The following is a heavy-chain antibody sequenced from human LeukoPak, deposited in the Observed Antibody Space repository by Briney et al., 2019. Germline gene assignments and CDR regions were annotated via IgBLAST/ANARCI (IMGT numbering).Heavy chain of an antibody. J-gene: IGHJ4*02. CDR2: IRYDGSNK. D-gene: IGHD3-22*01. Sequence: PGRSLRLSCAASGFTFSSYGMHWVRQAPGKGLEWVAFIRYDGSNKYYADSVKGRFTISRDNSKNTLYLQMNSLRAEDTAVYYCAKQNYYDSSGYYLNWGQGTLVTVSS. CDR1: GFTFSSYG. CDR3: AKQNYYDSSGYYLN. V-gene: IGHV3-30*02.